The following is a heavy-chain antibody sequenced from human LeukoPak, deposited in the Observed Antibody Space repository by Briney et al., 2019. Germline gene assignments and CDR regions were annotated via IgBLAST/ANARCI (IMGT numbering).Heavy chain of an antibody. CDR1: GFTFSSYA. Sequence: GGSLRLSCAASGFTFSSYAMSWVRQAPGKGLEWVSTISGSGGNTYYADSVKGRFTISRDNSKNTLYLQMNSLRAEDTAVYYCAKDYYYGSGSYYNPGGYFDYWGQGTLVTVSS. V-gene: IGHV3-23*01. J-gene: IGHJ4*02. CDR2: ISGSGGNT. CDR3: AKDYYYGSGSYYNPGGYFDY. D-gene: IGHD3-10*01.